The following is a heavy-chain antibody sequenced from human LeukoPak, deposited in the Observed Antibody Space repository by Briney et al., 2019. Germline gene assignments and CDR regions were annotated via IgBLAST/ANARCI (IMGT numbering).Heavy chain of an antibody. V-gene: IGHV3-9*01. CDR2: ITWNSDIK. J-gene: IGHJ6*03. Sequence: PGRSLRLSCAASGFSFGDYAMHWVRQAPGKGLEWVSGITWNSDIKAYADAVKGRFTVSRDNAKNSLYLQMNSLRAEDTAMYYCAKDHIRFSFYYYMDVWGKGTTVTVSS. CDR3: AKDHIRFSFYYYMDV. D-gene: IGHD3-3*01. CDR1: GFSFGDYA.